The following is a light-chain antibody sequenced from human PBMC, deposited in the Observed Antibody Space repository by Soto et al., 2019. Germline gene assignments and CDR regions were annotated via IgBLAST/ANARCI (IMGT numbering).Light chain of an antibody. CDR2: EVS. CDR1: SSDVGGYNY. Sequence: QSVLTQPPSASGSPGQSVAISCTGTSSDVGGYNYVSWYQQHPGKAPKLIILEVSKRPSGVPDRFSGSKSGNTASLTVSGLQAEDEADYYCSSYAGTYYWVFGGGTQLTVL. J-gene: IGLJ2*01. V-gene: IGLV2-8*01. CDR3: SSYAGTYYWV.